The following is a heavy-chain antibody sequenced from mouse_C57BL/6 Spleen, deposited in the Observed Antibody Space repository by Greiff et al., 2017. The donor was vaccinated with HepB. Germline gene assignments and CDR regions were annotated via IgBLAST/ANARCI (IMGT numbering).Heavy chain of an antibody. Sequence: QVQLKQPGAELVMPGASVKLSCKASGYTFTSYWMHWVKQRPGQGLEWIGEIDPSDSYTNYNQKFKGKSTLTVDKSSSTAYMQLSSLTSEDSAVYYCARSGADSSYWYFDVWGTGTTVTVSS. J-gene: IGHJ1*03. CDR2: IDPSDSYT. V-gene: IGHV1-69*01. D-gene: IGHD1-1*01. CDR1: GYTFTSYW. CDR3: ARSGADSSYWYFDV.